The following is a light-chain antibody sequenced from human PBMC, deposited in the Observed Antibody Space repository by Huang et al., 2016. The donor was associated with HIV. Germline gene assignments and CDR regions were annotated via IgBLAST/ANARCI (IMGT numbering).Light chain of an antibody. Sequence: DIQMTQSPSSLSASVGDRVTITCRASQSIRNYLNWYQQKPGKAPKLLSYAASSLQSGFPSRFSGSGSGSDFTLTISSLQPEDFAAYYCQQSYSPLVFGGGTKVEIK. J-gene: IGKJ4*02. CDR3: QQSYSPLV. V-gene: IGKV1-39*01. CDR2: AAS. CDR1: QSIRNY.